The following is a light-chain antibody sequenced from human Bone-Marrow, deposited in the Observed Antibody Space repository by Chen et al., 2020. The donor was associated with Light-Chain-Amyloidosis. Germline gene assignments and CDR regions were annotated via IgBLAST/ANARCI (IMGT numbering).Light chain of an antibody. J-gene: IGLJ3*02. Sequence: SYVLTQPSSVSVAPGQTTTISCGGNNIGSTRVHWYQQTPGQAPLLVVYDDSERPSGIPERLSGSNSGNTATRTISRVEAGDEADYYCQVWDRSSDRPVFGGGTKLTVL. CDR1: NIGSTR. CDR3: QVWDRSSDRPV. V-gene: IGLV3-21*02. CDR2: DDS.